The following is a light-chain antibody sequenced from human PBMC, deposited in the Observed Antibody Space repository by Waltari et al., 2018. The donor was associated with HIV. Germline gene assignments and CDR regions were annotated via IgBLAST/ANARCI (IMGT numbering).Light chain of an antibody. V-gene: IGLV1-51*01. Sequence: QSVLTQPPSVSAAPGQKVTISCSGSTSNIGNNYVSWYQQLPGTAPKLLISDNNKRPSGIPDRFSGSKSVTSATLGITGLQTVDEADYYCGTWDSSLSAVVFGGGTKLTVL. J-gene: IGLJ2*01. CDR1: TSNIGNNY. CDR3: GTWDSSLSAVV. CDR2: DNN.